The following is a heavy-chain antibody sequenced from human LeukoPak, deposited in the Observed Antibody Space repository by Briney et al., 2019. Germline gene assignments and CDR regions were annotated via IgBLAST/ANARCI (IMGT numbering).Heavy chain of an antibody. D-gene: IGHD3-10*01. CDR2: IYHSGST. V-gene: IGHV4-30-2*01. J-gene: IGHJ4*02. CDR3: ARGPMVRGIIQDY. CDR1: GGSISSGGYS. Sequence: SETLSLTCAVSGGSISSGGYSWSWIRQPPGKGLEWIGYIYHSGSTYYNPSLKSRVTISVDRSKNQFSLKLSSVTAADTAVYYCARGPMVRGIIQDYWGQGTLVTVSS.